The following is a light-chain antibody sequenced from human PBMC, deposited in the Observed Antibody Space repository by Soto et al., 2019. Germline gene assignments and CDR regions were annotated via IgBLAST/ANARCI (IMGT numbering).Light chain of an antibody. CDR3: QQYGSSPPWT. V-gene: IGKV3-20*01. CDR1: QSVSSSY. Sequence: EIVLTQSPGTLSLSPGERATLSCRASQSVSSSYLAWYQQKPGQAPSPLIYGASSRATGIPDRFSGSGSGTDFTLTISRLEPEDFAVYYCQQYGSSPPWTFGQGTKVEIK. J-gene: IGKJ1*01. CDR2: GAS.